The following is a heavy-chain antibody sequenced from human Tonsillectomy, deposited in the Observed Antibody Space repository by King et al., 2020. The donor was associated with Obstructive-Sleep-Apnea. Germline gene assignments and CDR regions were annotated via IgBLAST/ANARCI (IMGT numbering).Heavy chain of an antibody. J-gene: IGHJ4*02. CDR3: ARGPSLGEENDY. V-gene: IGHV4-39*07. CDR1: GDSLSTSYY. Sequence: LQLQESGPGLVKPSETLSLTCTVSGDSLSTSYYWSWIRQPPGKGLEWIGSIYYSGSTYYNASLKSRGTISVDTSKNQFSLNLTSVPAPDTAVYYCARGPSLGEENDYWGQGTLVTVSS. D-gene: IGHD2-21*01. CDR2: IYYSGST.